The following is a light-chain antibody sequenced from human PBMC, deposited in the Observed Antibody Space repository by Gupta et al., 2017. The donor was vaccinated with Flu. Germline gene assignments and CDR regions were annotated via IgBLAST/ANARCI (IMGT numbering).Light chain of an antibody. CDR1: NVGDKD. J-gene: IGLJ2*01. Sequence: SYELTPPPSVSVAPGQTASITCSGNNVGDKDACWYQQKPGQSPVLVIYQNSKRPAGTPERFACSNSGTTATLTISGTQAMDEAYYYCQAGDSITDGVFGGGTKLTVL. CDR2: QNS. CDR3: QAGDSITDGV. V-gene: IGLV3-1*01.